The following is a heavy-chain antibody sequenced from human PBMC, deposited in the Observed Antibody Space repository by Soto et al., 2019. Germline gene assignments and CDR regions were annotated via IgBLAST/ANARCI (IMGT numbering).Heavy chain of an antibody. V-gene: IGHV4-59*01. J-gene: IGHJ6*03. D-gene: IGHD6-13*01. CDR2: IYYSGST. CDR1: GGSISSYY. CDR3: ARFGKRSQAAAGTRLLDYYYYMDV. Sequence: SETLSLTYTVSGGSISSYYWSWIRQPPGKGLEWIGYIYYSGSTNYNPSLKSRVTISVDTSKNQFSLKLSSVTAADTAVYYCARFGKRSQAAAGTRLLDYYYYMDVWGKGTTVTVSS.